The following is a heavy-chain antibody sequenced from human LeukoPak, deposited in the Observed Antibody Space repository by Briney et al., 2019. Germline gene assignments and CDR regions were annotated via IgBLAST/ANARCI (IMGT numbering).Heavy chain of an antibody. CDR3: AKFNIVVVVAATRNWFDP. D-gene: IGHD2-15*01. V-gene: IGHV3-23*01. Sequence: PGGSLRLSCAASGFTFSSHAMSWVRQAPGKGLEWVSAISGSGGSTYYADSVKGRFTISRDNSKNTLYLQMNSLRAEDTAVYYCAKFNIVVVVAATRNWFDPWGQGTLVTVSS. CDR2: ISGSGGST. CDR1: GFTFSSHA. J-gene: IGHJ5*02.